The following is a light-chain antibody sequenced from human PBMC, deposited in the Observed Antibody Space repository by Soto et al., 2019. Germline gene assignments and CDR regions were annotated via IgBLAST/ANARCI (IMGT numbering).Light chain of an antibody. CDR3: SSYTTNSPVI. Sequence: QAVVTQPASVSGSPRQSITISCTATSSDIDIYKYVSWYQQYPGKAPRLIIYLLSSRPSGVSDRFSGSRSGNTASLTISGLQPEDEAFYYCSSYTTNSPVIFGGGTKLTVL. CDR2: LLS. CDR1: SSDIDIYKY. V-gene: IGLV2-14*03. J-gene: IGLJ2*01.